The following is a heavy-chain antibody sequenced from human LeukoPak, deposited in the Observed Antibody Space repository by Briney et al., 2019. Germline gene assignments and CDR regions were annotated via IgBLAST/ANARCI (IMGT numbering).Heavy chain of an antibody. J-gene: IGHJ4*02. CDR2: VILQGST. CDR3: ARVGGPYRPLGY. V-gene: IGHV4-4*02. Sequence: SETLSLTCGVSGGSITGTNYWTWVRQPPGKGLEWIGEVILQGSTKYNPSLMGRVAISVDMPENHISLQWTSVTAADTAVYCARVGGPYRPLGYSGQGTLVTVSS. CDR1: GGSITGTNY.